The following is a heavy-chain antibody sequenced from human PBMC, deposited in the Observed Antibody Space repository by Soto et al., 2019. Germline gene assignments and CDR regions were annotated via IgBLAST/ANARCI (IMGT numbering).Heavy chain of an antibody. D-gene: IGHD3-22*01. CDR2: IYYSGST. CDR1: GGSISSYY. CDR3: ASHLTMIRGNAFDI. V-gene: IGHV4-59*08. Sequence: QVQLQESGPGLVKPSETLSLTCTVSGGSISSYYWSWIRQPPGKGLEWIGYIYYSGSTNYNPSLTSRVTIAVDTSKHQFSLMLSSVTAADTAVYYCASHLTMIRGNAFDIWGQGTMVTVSS. J-gene: IGHJ3*02.